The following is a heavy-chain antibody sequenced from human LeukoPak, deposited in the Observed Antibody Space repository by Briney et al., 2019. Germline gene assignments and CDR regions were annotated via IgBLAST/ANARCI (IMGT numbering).Heavy chain of an antibody. D-gene: IGHD4-23*01. CDR3: ARLHGGYMDV. CDR2: IYHSGST. V-gene: IGHV4-38-2*02. CDR1: GYSISSGYY. J-gene: IGHJ6*03. Sequence: PSETLSLTCTVSGYSISSGYYWGWIRQPPGKGLEWIGSIYHSGSTYYNPSLKSRVTISVDTSKNQFSLKLSSVTAADTAVYYCARLHGGYMDVWGKGTTVTISS.